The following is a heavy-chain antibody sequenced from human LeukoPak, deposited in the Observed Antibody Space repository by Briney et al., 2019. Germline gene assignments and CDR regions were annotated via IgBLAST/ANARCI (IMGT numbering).Heavy chain of an antibody. D-gene: IGHD6-19*01. CDR2: INPNSGGT. CDR1: GYTFTGYY. CDR3: ARLTAVAVGVHYYYGTDV. V-gene: IGHV1-2*02. Sequence: ASVKVSCKASGYTFTGYYMHWVRQAPGQGLEWMGWINPNSGGTNYAQKFQGRVTMTRDTSISTAYMELSRLRSDDTAVYYCARLTAVAVGVHYYYGTDVWGQGTTVTVSS. J-gene: IGHJ6*02.